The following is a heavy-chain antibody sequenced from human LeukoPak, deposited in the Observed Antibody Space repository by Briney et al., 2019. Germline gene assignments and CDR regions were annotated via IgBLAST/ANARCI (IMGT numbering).Heavy chain of an antibody. Sequence: GSLRLSCAASGFTFSSYAMSWVRQAPGKGLEWIGYIYYSGSTNYNPSLKSRVTISVDTSKNQFSLKLSSVTAADTAVYYCARHSQQQLVRVYFDYWGQGTLVTVSS. D-gene: IGHD6-13*01. CDR2: IYYSGST. J-gene: IGHJ4*02. CDR1: GFTFSSYA. V-gene: IGHV4-59*08. CDR3: ARHSQQQLVRVYFDY.